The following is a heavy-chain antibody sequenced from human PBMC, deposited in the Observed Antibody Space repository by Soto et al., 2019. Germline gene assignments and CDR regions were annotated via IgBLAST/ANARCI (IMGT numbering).Heavy chain of an antibody. CDR1: GGTFSSYT. D-gene: IGHD2-2*01. CDR3: ATRYCSSTSCYAGSYYYYYMDV. V-gene: IGHV1-69*02. Sequence: QVQLVQSGAEVKKPGSSVKVSCKASGGTFSSYTISWVRQAPGQGLEWMGRIIPLLGIANYAQKFQGRVTITADKSTSTAYMELSSLRSEDTAVYYCATRYCSSTSCYAGSYYYYYMDVWGKGTTVTVSS. CDR2: IIPLLGIA. J-gene: IGHJ6*03.